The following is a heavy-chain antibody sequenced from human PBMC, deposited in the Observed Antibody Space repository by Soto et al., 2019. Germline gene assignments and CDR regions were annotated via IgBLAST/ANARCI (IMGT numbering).Heavy chain of an antibody. V-gene: IGHV4-59*01. CDR1: GGSISSYY. Sequence: SETLSLTCTVSGGSISSYYWSWIRQPPGKGLEWIGYIYYSGSTNYNPSLKSRVTISVDTSKNQFSLKLSSVTAADTAVYYCASSRLAAAGPRTVDWFDPWGQGTLVTVSS. CDR3: ASSRLAAAGPRTVDWFDP. CDR2: IYYSGST. J-gene: IGHJ5*02. D-gene: IGHD6-13*01.